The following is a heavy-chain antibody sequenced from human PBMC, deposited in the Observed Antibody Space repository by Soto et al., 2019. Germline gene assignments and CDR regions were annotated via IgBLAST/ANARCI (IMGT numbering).Heavy chain of an antibody. CDR1: GFTFSSYW. CDR2: IKQDGSEK. V-gene: IGHV3-7*01. D-gene: IGHD3-3*01. CDR3: ARDRYSYYDFWSGSLPYYYYGMDV. J-gene: IGHJ6*02. Sequence: EVQLVESGGGLVQPGGSLRLSCAASGFTFSSYWMSWVRQAPGKGLEWVANIKQDGSEKYYVDSVKGRFTISRDNAKNSLYLQMNSLRAEHTAVYDCARDRYSYYDFWSGSLPYYYYGMDVWGQGTTVTVSS.